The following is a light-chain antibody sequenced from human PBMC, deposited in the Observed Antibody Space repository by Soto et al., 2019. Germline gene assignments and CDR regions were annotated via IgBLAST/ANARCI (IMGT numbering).Light chain of an antibody. CDR1: SNDVGGYNY. V-gene: IGLV2-14*01. CDR2: EVS. J-gene: IGLJ1*01. CDR3: TSYTSTIPYV. Sequence: QSALTQPASVSGSPGQSITISCTGSSNDVGGYNYVSWYQQHPGQAPKLIIYEVSDRPSGVSPRFSGSKSGNTASLTISGLQVEDEADYFCTSYTSTIPYVFGSETKLTVL.